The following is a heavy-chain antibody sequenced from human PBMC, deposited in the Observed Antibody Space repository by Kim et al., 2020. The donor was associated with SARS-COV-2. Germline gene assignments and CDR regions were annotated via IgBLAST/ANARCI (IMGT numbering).Heavy chain of an antibody. J-gene: IGHJ6*02. CDR1: GFTFSNYA. CDR2: ISGNGGST. D-gene: IGHD6-19*01. Sequence: GGSLRLSCVGSGFTFSNYAMSWVRQAPRKGLEWVSAISGNGGSTYYADSVKGRFTISRDDYKNTLYLQMNSLRAEDTAMYYCAKSSGWEYYYYVMDVWGQGTTVTVSS. V-gene: IGHV3-23*01. CDR3: AKSSGWEYYYYVMDV.